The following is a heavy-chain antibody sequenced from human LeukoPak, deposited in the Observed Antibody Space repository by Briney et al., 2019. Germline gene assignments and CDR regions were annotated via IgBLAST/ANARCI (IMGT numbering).Heavy chain of an antibody. V-gene: IGHV4-59*01. CDR2: IYYSGST. CDR1: GASIGTYY. D-gene: IGHD1-26*01. Sequence: SETLSLTCTVSGASIGTYYWNWIRQPPGKGLEWIGYIYYSGSTNYNPSLKSRVTISVDTSKNQFSLKLSSVTAADTAVYYCARGGSSGSYYDYWGQGTLVTVSS. CDR3: ARGGSSGSYYDY. J-gene: IGHJ4*02.